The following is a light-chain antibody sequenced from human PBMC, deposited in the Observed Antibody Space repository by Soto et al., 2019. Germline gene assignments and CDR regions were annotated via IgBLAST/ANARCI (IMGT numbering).Light chain of an antibody. CDR3: QQSYSTPRT. J-gene: IGKJ3*01. CDR1: QSISSY. Sequence: DIQMTQSPSSLSASLRDRVTITFLASQSISSYLNWYQQKPGKAPKLLIYAASSLQSGVPSRFSGSGSGTDFTLTISSLQPEDFATYYCQQSYSTPRTFGPGTKVDI. CDR2: AAS. V-gene: IGKV1-39*01.